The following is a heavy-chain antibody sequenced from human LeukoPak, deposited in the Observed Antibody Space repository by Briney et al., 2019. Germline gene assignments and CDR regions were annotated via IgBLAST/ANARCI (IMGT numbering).Heavy chain of an antibody. V-gene: IGHV3-7*01. Sequence: GGSLRLSCAASGFTFTSFWMTWVRQAPGKGLEWVANIKQDGSEKYYVDSVKGRFTISRDNDKNSVYLQMSSLRADDTAVYFCVGSGWQVYFDFWGQGTLATVSS. CDR2: IKQDGSEK. J-gene: IGHJ4*02. CDR3: VGSGWQVYFDF. CDR1: GFTFTSFW. D-gene: IGHD6-19*01.